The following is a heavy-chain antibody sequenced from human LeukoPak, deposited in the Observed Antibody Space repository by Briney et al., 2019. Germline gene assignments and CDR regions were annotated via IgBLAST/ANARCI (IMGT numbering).Heavy chain of an antibody. CDR2: IIPIFGTA. CDR3: ARELSTQGITTFGMDV. D-gene: IGHD3-3*01. Sequence: SVKVSCKASGGTFSSYAISWVRQAPGQGLEWMGGIIPIFGTANYAQKFQGRVTITAGESTSTAYMELSSLRSEDTAVYYCARELSTQGITTFGMDVWGQGTTVTVTS. V-gene: IGHV1-69*13. CDR1: GGTFSSYA. J-gene: IGHJ6*02.